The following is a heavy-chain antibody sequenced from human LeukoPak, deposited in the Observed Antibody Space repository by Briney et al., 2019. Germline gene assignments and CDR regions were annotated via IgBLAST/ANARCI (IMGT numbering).Heavy chain of an antibody. Sequence: GGSLRLSCAASGFTVSSNYINWVRQAPGKGLEWVSVLYTGGSTYYADSVKGRFTISRDSSKNTLYLHMNSLRAEDTAVYYCARDMSPWETRNPDAFDIWGQGTMVTVSS. CDR3: ARDMSPWETRNPDAFDI. CDR1: GFTVSSNY. V-gene: IGHV3-53*01. D-gene: IGHD1-14*01. J-gene: IGHJ3*02. CDR2: LYTGGST.